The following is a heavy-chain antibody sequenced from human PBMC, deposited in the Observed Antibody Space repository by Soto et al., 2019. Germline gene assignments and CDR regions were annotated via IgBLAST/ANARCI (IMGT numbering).Heavy chain of an antibody. V-gene: IGHV3-66*01. D-gene: IGHD1-26*01. CDR1: GFTVSSTY. CDR2: IYNGGST. CDR3: ARGKAPGSWGAFEI. Sequence: EVQVVESGGGLVQPGGSLRLSCAASGFTVSSTYMNWVRQAPGKGLEWVSTIYNGGSTYYADSVDGRFTISRDNSRNTLYLQMNSVRADDTALYYCARGKAPGSWGAFEIWGQGTVVTVSS. J-gene: IGHJ3*02.